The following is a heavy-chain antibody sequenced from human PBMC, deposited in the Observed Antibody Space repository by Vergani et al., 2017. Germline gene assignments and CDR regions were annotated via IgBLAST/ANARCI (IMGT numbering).Heavy chain of an antibody. CDR1: GFTFSSYG. V-gene: IGHV3-30*02. D-gene: IGHD5-24*01. CDR3: AKDRDQFFDY. Sequence: QVQLVESGGGVVQPGGSLRLSCAASGFTFSSYGMHWVRQAPGKGLEWVAFIRYDGSNKYYADSVKGRFTISRDNSKNTLYLQMNSLRAEDTAVYYCAKDRDQFFDYWGQGTLVTVSS. CDR2: IRYDGSNK. J-gene: IGHJ4*02.